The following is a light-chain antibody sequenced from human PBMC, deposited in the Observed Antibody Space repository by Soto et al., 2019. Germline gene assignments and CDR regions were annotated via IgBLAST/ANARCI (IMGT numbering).Light chain of an antibody. CDR2: DAS. J-gene: IGKJ1*01. V-gene: IGKV3-11*01. CDR1: QSVRSS. Sequence: EIVFTHSPATLSLSTGERATLSCRATQSVRSSLAWYLQQPGQAPRLLIYDASKRATGIPARFSGSGSGTDFTLTISSLEPKDFAVYYCQQRSNWPGTFGQGTKVDIK. CDR3: QQRSNWPGT.